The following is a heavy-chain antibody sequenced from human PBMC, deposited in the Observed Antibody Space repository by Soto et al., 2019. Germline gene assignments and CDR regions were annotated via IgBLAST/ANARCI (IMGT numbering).Heavy chain of an antibody. J-gene: IGHJ4*02. D-gene: IGHD1-26*01. Sequence: SETLSLTCTVSGGSVSSGSYYWSWIRQPPGKGLEWIGYIYYSGSTNYNPSLKSRVTISVDTSKNQFSLKLSSVTAADTAVYYCARSPSHSVTPNWGQGILVTVSS. CDR3: ARSPSHSVTPN. CDR1: GGSVSSGSYY. CDR2: IYYSGST. V-gene: IGHV4-61*01.